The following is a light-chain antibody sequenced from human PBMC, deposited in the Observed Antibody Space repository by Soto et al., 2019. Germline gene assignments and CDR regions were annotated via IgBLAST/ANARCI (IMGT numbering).Light chain of an antibody. V-gene: IGLV1-44*01. Sequence: QSVLTQPPSASGTPGQRVTISCSGSSYNIGRDTVNWYQQLPGTAPRLLIHSTNQRPSGVPDRFSASKSGASASLAISGLQSEDEADYFCATWDGSLNGGVFGGGTKLTVL. CDR2: STN. J-gene: IGLJ3*02. CDR3: ATWDGSLNGGV. CDR1: SYNIGRDT.